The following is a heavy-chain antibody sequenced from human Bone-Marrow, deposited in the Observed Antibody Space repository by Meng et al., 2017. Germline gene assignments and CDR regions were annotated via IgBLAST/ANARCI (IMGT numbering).Heavy chain of an antibody. D-gene: IGHD3-22*01. J-gene: IGHJ4*02. V-gene: IGHV4-34*01. CDR1: GGSFSGYY. CDR2: INHSGST. Sequence: GSLRLSCAVYGGSFSGYYWSWIRQPPGKGLEWIGEINHSGSTNYNPSLKSRVTISVDTSKNQFSLKLSSVTAADTAVYYCASEYYYDSSGYYYDGYWGQGTLVTVSS. CDR3: ASEYYYDSSGYYYDGY.